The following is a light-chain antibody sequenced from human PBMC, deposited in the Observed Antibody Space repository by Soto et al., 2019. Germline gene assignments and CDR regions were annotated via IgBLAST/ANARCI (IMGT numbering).Light chain of an antibody. Sequence: QSVLTQPASVSGSPGQSITISCTGTSSDVGGYSYVSWYQQHPGKAPKLMIYEVSNRPSGVSNRFSGSKSGNTASLTISGLQAEDEADYYCCSYTSSSTLYVFGSGTKVTAL. CDR3: CSYTSSSTLYV. J-gene: IGLJ1*01. CDR2: EVS. CDR1: SSDVGGYSY. V-gene: IGLV2-14*01.